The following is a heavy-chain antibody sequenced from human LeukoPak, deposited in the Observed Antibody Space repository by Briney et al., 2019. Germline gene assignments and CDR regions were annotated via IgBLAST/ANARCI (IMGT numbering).Heavy chain of an antibody. J-gene: IGHJ4*02. V-gene: IGHV4-59*08. D-gene: IGHD4-17*01. Sequence: TSETLSLTCTVSGVSISSYYWSWIRQPPGKGLEWIGYIYYSGSTNYNPSLKSRVTISVDTSKNQFSLKLSSVTAADTAVYYCARHGYGDSPFDYWGQGTLVTVSS. CDR1: GVSISSYY. CDR2: IYYSGST. CDR3: ARHGYGDSPFDY.